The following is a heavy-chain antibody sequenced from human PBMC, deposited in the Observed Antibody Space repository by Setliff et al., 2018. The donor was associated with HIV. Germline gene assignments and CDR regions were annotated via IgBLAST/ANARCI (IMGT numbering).Heavy chain of an antibody. CDR1: DYTLTSYG. D-gene: IGHD6-13*01. V-gene: IGHV1-18*01. Sequence: GASVKVSCKASDYTLTSYGFTWVRQAPGQGLEWMGWISGYRDTNYAQKFQGGVTMTVDTSTSTAYMELRSLRSDDTAVYYCARNWHSTSPYYFDYWGQGTPVTVS. J-gene: IGHJ4*02. CDR2: ISGYRDT. CDR3: ARNWHSTSPYYFDY.